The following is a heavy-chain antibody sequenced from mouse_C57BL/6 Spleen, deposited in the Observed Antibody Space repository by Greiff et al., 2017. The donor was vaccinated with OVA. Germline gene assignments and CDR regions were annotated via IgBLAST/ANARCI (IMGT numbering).Heavy chain of an antibody. V-gene: IGHV1-52*01. Sequence: QVQLKQPGAELVRPGSSVKLSCKASGYTFTSYWMHWVKQRPLQGLEWIGNIDPSDSETHYNQKFKDKATLTVDKSSSTAYMQLSSLTSEDSAVYYCAREGFAYWGQGTLVTVSA. CDR2: IDPSDSET. J-gene: IGHJ3*01. CDR1: GYTFTSYW. CDR3: AREGFAY.